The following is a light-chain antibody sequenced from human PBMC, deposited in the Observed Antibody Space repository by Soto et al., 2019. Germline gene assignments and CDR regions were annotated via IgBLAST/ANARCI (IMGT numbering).Light chain of an antibody. CDR3: QQYNSYSPTWT. V-gene: IGKV1-13*02. CDR1: QGISSA. CDR2: DAS. J-gene: IGKJ1*01. Sequence: ATQLTQSPSSLSASVGDRVTITCRASQGISSAVAWYQQKPGKPHKLLMYDASSLESGVPSRFSGSGSGTEFTLTISSLQPDDFATYYCQQYNSYSPTWTFGQGTKVDIK.